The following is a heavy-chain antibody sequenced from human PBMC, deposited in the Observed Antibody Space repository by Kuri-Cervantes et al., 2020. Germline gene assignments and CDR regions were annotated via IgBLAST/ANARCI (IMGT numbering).Heavy chain of an antibody. V-gene: IGHV4-30-4*08. CDR3: ARRFAGGYYGHFDY. CDR1: GGSISSGDYY. CDR2: IYYSGST. J-gene: IGHJ4*02. Sequence: SCTVSGGSISSGDYYWSWIRQPPGKGLEWIGYIYYSGSTYYNPSLKSRVTISVDTSKNQFSLKLSSVTAADTAVYYCARRFAGGYYGHFDYWGQGTLVTVSS. D-gene: IGHD3-22*01.